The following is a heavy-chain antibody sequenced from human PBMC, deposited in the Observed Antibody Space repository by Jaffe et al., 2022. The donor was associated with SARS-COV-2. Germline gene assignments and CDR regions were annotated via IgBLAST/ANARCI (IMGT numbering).Heavy chain of an antibody. V-gene: IGHV3-23*04. CDR2: ISGSGGST. CDR3: AKFPYCSGGSCYGWYYMDV. Sequence: EVQLVESGGGLVQPGGSLRLSCAASGFTFSSYAMSWVRQAPGKGLEWVSAISGSGGSTYYADSVKGRFTISRDNSKNTLYLQMNSLRAEDTAVYYCAKFPYCSGGSCYGWYYMDVWGKGTTVTVSS. J-gene: IGHJ6*03. CDR1: GFTFSSYA. D-gene: IGHD2-15*01.